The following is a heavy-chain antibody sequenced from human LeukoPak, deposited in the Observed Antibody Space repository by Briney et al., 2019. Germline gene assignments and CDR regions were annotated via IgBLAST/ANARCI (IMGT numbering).Heavy chain of an antibody. J-gene: IGHJ4*02. CDR3: ARELTHPRDDSSGYFEIVLDY. V-gene: IGHV3-48*01. Sequence: GGSLRLSCAASGFTFSSYSMNWVRQAPGKGLEWVSYISSSSSTIYYADSVKGRFTISRDNAKNSLYLQMNSLRAEDTAVYYCARELTHPRDDSSGYFEIVLDYWGQGTLVTVSS. CDR1: GFTFSSYS. D-gene: IGHD3-22*01. CDR2: ISSSSSTI.